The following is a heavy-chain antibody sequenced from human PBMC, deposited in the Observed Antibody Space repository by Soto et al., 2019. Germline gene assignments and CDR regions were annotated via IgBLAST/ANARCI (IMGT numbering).Heavy chain of an antibody. V-gene: IGHV4-39*01. Sequence: VTVALSFAVPGACLDRRSFYWGWIRQPPGKGLEWIGSIYYSGSTYYSPSLKSRVTISVDTSKNQFSLKLSSVTAADTAVYYCAIRERAAATDWCFDHWAPVTL. J-gene: IGHJ1*01. D-gene: IGHD2-15*01. CDR2: IYYSGST. CDR3: AIRERAAATDWCFDH. CDR1: GACLDRRSFY.